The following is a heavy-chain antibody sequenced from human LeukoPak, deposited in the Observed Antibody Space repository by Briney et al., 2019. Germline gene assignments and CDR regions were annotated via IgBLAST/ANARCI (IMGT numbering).Heavy chain of an antibody. CDR3: ARDISYRGAL. Sequence: GGSLRLSCAASGFTFSDYYMSWIRQAPGKGLEWVAVISYDGSNKYYADSVKGRFTISRDNSKNTLYLQMNSLRAEDTAVYYCARDISYRGALWGQGTLVTVSS. D-gene: IGHD1-1*01. J-gene: IGHJ4*02. CDR1: GFTFSDYY. V-gene: IGHV3-30-3*01. CDR2: ISYDGSNK.